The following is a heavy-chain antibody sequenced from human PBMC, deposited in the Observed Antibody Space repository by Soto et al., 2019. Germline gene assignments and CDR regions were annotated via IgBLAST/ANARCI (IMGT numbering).Heavy chain of an antibody. V-gene: IGHV3-74*01. Sequence: GGSLRLSGAASGFTFSSYWMHWVRQAPGKGLVWVSRINSDGSSTSYADSVKGRFTISRDNAKNTLYLQMNSLRAEDTAVYYCARPPIVGATKGYYGMDVWGQGTTVTVSS. D-gene: IGHD1-26*01. CDR1: GFTFSSYW. CDR3: ARPPIVGATKGYYGMDV. CDR2: INSDGSST. J-gene: IGHJ6*02.